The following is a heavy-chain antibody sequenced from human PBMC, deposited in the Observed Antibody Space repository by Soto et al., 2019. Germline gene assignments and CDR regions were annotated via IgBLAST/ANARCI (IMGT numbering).Heavy chain of an antibody. CDR3: AKAARFDP. CDR1: GFTFSNSV. J-gene: IGHJ5*02. Sequence: EVQLLESGGGLVQPGGSLKLSCAASGFTFSNSVMSWVRQAPGKGPEWVSTIGTSGYSTNYADSVKGRFTISRDNFKNTLYMQMNSQGAEDTAVYYCAKAARFDPWGQGTLVTVSS. V-gene: IGHV3-23*01. CDR2: IGTSGYST.